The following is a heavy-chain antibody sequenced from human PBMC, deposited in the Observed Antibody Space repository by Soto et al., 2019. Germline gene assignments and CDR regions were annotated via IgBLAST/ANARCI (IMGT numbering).Heavy chain of an antibody. CDR2: ISAYNGNT. CDR3: ARDVYDFWSGTTDAFDI. CDR1: GYTFTSYG. Sequence: ASVKVSCKASGYTFTSYGISWVRQAPGQGLEWMGWISAYNGNTNYAQKLQGRVTMTTDTSTSTAYMELRSLRSDDTAVYYCARDVYDFWSGTTDAFDIWGQGTMVTVS. J-gene: IGHJ3*02. V-gene: IGHV1-18*01. D-gene: IGHD3-3*01.